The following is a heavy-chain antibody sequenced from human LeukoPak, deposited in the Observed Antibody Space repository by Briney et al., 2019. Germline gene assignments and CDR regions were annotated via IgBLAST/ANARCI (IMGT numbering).Heavy chain of an antibody. CDR3: AKRIDTRGSTHYHDY. D-gene: IGHD3-22*01. Sequence: SGGSLRLSCVGYGFTFSNYAMTWVRQAPGKGLEWVPSISFGGGYTFYADSVKGHFTISRDNSRSTLYLQMNNLRAEDTALYYCAKRIDTRGSTHYHDYWGQGTLVTVSS. V-gene: IGHV3-23*01. CDR2: ISFGGGYT. J-gene: IGHJ4*02. CDR1: GFTFSNYA.